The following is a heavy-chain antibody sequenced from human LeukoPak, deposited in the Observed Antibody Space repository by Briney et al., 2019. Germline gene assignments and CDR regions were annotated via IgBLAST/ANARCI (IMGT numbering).Heavy chain of an antibody. V-gene: IGHV1-18*01. CDR2: ISGYNGYT. CDR3: ARSRPKQQDFDY. CDR1: GYIFSDFG. J-gene: IGHJ4*02. D-gene: IGHD6-13*01. Sequence: ASVKVSCKASGYIFSDFGINWVRQAPGQGLEWMGWISGYNGYTKYAQKLQGRVTMTTDTSTSTAHMELRSLRSDDTAVYYCARSRPKQQDFDYWGQGTLVTVSS.